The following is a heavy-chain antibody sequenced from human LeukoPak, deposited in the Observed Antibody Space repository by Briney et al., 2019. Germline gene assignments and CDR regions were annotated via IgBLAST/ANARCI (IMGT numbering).Heavy chain of an antibody. V-gene: IGHV3-33*01. D-gene: IGHD3-16*01. CDR1: GFTFSSYG. CDR2: IWYDGSNK. CDR3: TRDGGWRDDY. Sequence: GSLRLSCAASGFTFSSYGMHWVRQAPGKGLEWVAVIWYDGSNKYYADSVKGRFTISRDNAKNSLYLQMNSLRAEDTAVYYCTRDGGWRDDYWGQGTLVTVSS. J-gene: IGHJ4*02.